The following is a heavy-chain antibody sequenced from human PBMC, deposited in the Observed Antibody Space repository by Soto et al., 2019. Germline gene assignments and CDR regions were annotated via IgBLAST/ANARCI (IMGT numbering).Heavy chain of an antibody. J-gene: IGHJ4*02. D-gene: IGHD1-26*01. CDR1: GYPFTHFG. CDR3: ARDAAVGLFDY. CDR2: ISPFNGNT. Sequence: ASVKVSCKSSGYPFTHFGITWVRQAPGQGLEWMGWISPFNGNTNYGQTFQGRVTMTTDTSTSTAYMELRSLRSDDTAVYYCARDAAVGLFDYWGQGTLVTVSS. V-gene: IGHV1-18*01.